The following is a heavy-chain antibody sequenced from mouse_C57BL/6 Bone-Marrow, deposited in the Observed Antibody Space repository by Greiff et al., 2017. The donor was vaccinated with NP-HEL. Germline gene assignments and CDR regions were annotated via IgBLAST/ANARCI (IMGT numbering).Heavy chain of an antibody. D-gene: IGHD1-1*01. CDR3: EKRNYYGSSYEYFDV. CDR1: GYAFSSSW. CDR2: IYPGDGDT. J-gene: IGHJ1*03. V-gene: IGHV1-82*01. Sequence: VQLQQSGPELVKPGASVKISCKASGYAFSSSWMNWVKQRPGKGLEWIGRIYPGDGDTNYNGKFKGKATLTADKSSSTAYMQLSRLTSADSAVYFCEKRNYYGSSYEYFDVWGTGTTVTVSS.